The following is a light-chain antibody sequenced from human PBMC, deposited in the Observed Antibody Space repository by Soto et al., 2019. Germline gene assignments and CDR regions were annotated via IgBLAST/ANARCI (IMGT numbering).Light chain of an antibody. Sequence: QSVLTQPASVSGSPGQSITISCTGTSSDVGGYNYVSWYQQHPGKAPKLMIYEVSNRPSGVSNRFSGSKSGNTASLTISGRQAEDEADDYCSSYTSSSTWVFGGGTKLTVL. CDR3: SSYTSSSTWV. J-gene: IGLJ3*02. CDR1: SSDVGGYNY. CDR2: EVS. V-gene: IGLV2-14*01.